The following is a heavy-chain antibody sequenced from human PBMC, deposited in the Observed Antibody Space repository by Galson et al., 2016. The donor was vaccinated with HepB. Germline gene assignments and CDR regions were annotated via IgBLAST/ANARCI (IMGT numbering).Heavy chain of an antibody. J-gene: IGHJ4*02. CDR3: ARLVHGGTFFDS. V-gene: IGHV4-39*01. D-gene: IGHD1-14*01. CDR2: IYHRGTT. Sequence: RQPPGKGLEWIGTIYHRGTTYYNPSLKSRLTMDVDTSKNQFSLKLSSVTAADTSVYYCARLVHGGTFFDSWGQGTLVTVSS.